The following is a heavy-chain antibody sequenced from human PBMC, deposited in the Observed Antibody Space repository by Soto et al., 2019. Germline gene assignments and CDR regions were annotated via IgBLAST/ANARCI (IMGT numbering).Heavy chain of an antibody. D-gene: IGHD3-16*01. CDR1: GGSISSYY. Sequence: PSETLSLTCTVSGGSISSYYWSWIRQPPGKGLGWIGYIFSSGTTYYNPSLKSRLTMSLDAPQNQFSLKLNSLTDADTAVYFCARVPSPFDYYYATDVWGQGTTVTVSS. CDR2: IFSSGTT. V-gene: IGHV4-4*09. CDR3: ARVPSPFDYYYATDV. J-gene: IGHJ6*02.